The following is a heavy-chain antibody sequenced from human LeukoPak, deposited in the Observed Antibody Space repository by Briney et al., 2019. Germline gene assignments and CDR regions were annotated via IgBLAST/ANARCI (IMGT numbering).Heavy chain of an antibody. CDR2: IYYSGST. V-gene: IGHV4-39*07. Sequence: PSETLSLTCTVSGGSISSSSYYWGWIRQPPGKGLEWIGSIYYSGSTYYNPSLKSRVTISVDTSKNQFSLKMSSVTAADTAVYYCARGGKLVRGVVVYWGQGTLITVSS. CDR3: ARGGKLVRGVVVY. J-gene: IGHJ4*02. D-gene: IGHD3-10*01. CDR1: GGSISSSSYY.